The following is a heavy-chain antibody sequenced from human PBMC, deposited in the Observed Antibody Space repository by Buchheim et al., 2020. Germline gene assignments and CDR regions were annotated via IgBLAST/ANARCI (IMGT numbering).Heavy chain of an antibody. J-gene: IGHJ4*02. Sequence: QVQLQESGPGLVKPSQTLSLTCTVSGGSISSVSYYWSWIRQPAGKGLEWIGRIYTSGSTNYNPSLKRQCNISVNTSKNHSSLKLSSVTAADTAAYYCASQSITGTFDYWGQGTL. CDR2: IYTSGST. D-gene: IGHD1-7*01. CDR3: ASQSITGTFDY. CDR1: GGSISSVSYY. V-gene: IGHV4-61*02.